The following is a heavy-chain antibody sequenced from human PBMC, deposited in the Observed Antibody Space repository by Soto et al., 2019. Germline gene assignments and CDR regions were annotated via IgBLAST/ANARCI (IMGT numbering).Heavy chain of an antibody. J-gene: IGHJ6*02. CDR2: IYPGDSDT. D-gene: IGHD6-19*01. V-gene: IGHV5-51*01. CDR3: ARSRRGAYSSGWYSPSGYYNYGIDV. Sequence: GESLKISCKASGYGFTTYWIGWVRQMPGKGLEWMGIIYPGDSDTKYSPSLQGQVSISADTSISTAYLQWTSLQASDTAMYYCARSRRGAYSSGWYSPSGYYNYGIDVWGQGTKVTVSS. CDR1: GYGFTTYW.